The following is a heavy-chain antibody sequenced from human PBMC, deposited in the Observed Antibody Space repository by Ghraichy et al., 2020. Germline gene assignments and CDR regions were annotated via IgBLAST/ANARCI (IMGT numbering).Heavy chain of an antibody. CDR2: TYYRSKWYN. CDR1: GDSVSSNSAA. J-gene: IGHJ2*01. V-gene: IGHV6-1*01. Sequence: SQTLSLTCAISGDSVSSNSAAWNWIRQSPSRGLEWLGRTYYRSKWYNDYAVSVKSRITINPDTSKNQFSLQLNSVTPEDTAVYYCARDPNIVATMDPYWYFDLWGRGTLVTVSS. D-gene: IGHD5-12*01. CDR3: ARDPNIVATMDPYWYFDL.